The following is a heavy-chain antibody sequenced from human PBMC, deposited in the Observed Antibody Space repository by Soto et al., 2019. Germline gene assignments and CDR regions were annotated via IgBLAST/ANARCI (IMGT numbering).Heavy chain of an antibody. CDR3: AREGGAWERCN. CDR1: GYTFTSYA. D-gene: IGHD1-26*01. V-gene: IGHV1-3*01. CDR2: INAGNGNT. Sequence: QVQLVQSRAEVKKPGASVKVSCKASGYTFTSYAMHWVRQAPGQRLEWMGWINAGNGNTKFSQKLQGRVTITRDTSASTAYMELSSLRSEDTAVDYCAREGGAWERCNWGQGTLVTVSS. J-gene: IGHJ4*02.